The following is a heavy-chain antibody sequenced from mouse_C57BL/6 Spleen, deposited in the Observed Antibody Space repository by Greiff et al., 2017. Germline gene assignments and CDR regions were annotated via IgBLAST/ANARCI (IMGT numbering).Heavy chain of an antibody. V-gene: IGHV1-64*01. CDR1: GYTFTSYW. CDR3: ARGGENVGAMDY. J-gene: IGHJ4*01. CDR2: IHPNSGST. Sequence: VQLQESGAELVKPGASVKLSCKASGYTFTSYWMHWVKQRPGQGLEWIGMIHPNSGSTNYNEKFKSKATLTVDKSSSTAYMQLSSLTSEDSAVYYCARGGENVGAMDYWGQGTSVTVSS. D-gene: IGHD1-1*01.